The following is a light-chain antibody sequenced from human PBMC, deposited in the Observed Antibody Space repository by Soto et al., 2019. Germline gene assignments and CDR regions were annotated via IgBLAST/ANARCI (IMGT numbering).Light chain of an antibody. CDR3: SSYTSSSTLV. CDR1: SSDVGNYEL. J-gene: IGLJ2*01. V-gene: IGLV2-14*02. CDR2: EVS. Sequence: QSVLTQPASVSGSPGQSITISCIGTSSDVGNYELVSWYQQLPGKAPKLIIYEVSNRPSGVSNRFSGSKSGNTASLTISGLQAEDEADYYCSSYTSSSTLVFGGGTKVTVL.